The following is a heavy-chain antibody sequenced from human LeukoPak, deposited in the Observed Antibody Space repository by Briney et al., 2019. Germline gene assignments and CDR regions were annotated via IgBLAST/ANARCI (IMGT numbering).Heavy chain of an antibody. CDR2: VFHSGST. CDR1: GDSISSNEW. D-gene: IGHD6-19*01. Sequence: SETLSLTCSVSGDSISSNEWWSWVRQPPGKGLEWIGEVFHSGSTNFNPSLKSRVTISIDKSKNQFSLEVTSVAAADTAIYYCARDLAVAGTNYFDFWGQGVLVTVPS. V-gene: IGHV4-4*02. CDR3: ARDLAVAGTNYFDF. J-gene: IGHJ4*02.